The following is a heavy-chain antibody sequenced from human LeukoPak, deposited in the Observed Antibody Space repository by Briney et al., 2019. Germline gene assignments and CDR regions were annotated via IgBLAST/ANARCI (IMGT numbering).Heavy chain of an antibody. CDR2: IYYRVTS. V-gene: IGHV4-61*05. J-gene: IGHJ4*02. D-gene: IGHD3-10*01. CDR1: GGSISNSSYY. CDR3: ARAVGGDGSGSL. Sequence: PSETLSRTCTVSGGSISNSSYYWSWIRQPPGKGLEWIGYIYYRVTSDYNPSLKSRVTMSVDMSTRQISLKLSSVTAADTAVYYCARAVGGDGSGSLWGPGTLVTVSS.